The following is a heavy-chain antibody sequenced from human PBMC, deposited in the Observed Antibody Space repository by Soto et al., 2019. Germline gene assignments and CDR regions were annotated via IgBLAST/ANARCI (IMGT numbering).Heavy chain of an antibody. J-gene: IGHJ4*02. CDR1: GGAITNYY. CDR3: ARSVNRGYSYGYGH. V-gene: IGHV4-59*01. CDR2: IYHTGST. D-gene: IGHD5-18*01. Sequence: SETLSLTCSVSGGAITNYYWDWIRQTPGKGLEWIGYIYHTGSTSKNPSLKSRVTLSLDTSKNQLTLNLTSVTAADTAIYYCARSVNRGYSYGYGHWGQGTLVTVSS.